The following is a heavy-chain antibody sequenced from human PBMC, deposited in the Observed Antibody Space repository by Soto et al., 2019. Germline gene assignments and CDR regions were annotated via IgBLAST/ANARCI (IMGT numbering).Heavy chain of an antibody. CDR3: AREAGYHYGSESLFDY. J-gene: IGHJ4*02. D-gene: IGHD3-10*01. Sequence: QLQLQESGSGLVKPSQTLSLTCAVSGGSMRSGDYSWSWIRQTPGKGLEWIGYIYYSGNTYYNPSLKSRVTISVDRSKNQFSRKLSSVSAAETAVYYCAREAGYHYGSESLFDYWGQGLLVTFSS. V-gene: IGHV4-30-2*01. CDR1: GGSMRSGDYS. CDR2: IYYSGNT.